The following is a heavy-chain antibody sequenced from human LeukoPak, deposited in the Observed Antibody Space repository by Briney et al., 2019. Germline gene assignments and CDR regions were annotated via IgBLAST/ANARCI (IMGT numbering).Heavy chain of an antibody. CDR1: GGSFSGYY. CDR3: AREEASIAVAGTVPNFDY. J-gene: IGHJ4*02. V-gene: IGHV4-34*01. Sequence: SETLSLTCAVYGGSFSGYYWSWIRQPPGKGLEWIGEINHSGSTYYNPSLKSRVTISVDTSKNQFSLKLSSVTAADTAVYYCAREEASIAVAGTVPNFDYWGQGTLVTVSS. D-gene: IGHD6-19*01. CDR2: INHSGST.